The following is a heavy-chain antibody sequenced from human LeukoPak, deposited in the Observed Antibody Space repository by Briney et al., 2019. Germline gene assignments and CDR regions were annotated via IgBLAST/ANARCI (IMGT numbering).Heavy chain of an antibody. D-gene: IGHD6-13*01. J-gene: IGHJ1*01. Sequence: ASVKVSCKASGGTFSSYAISWVRQAPGQGLEWMGRIIPILGIANYAQKFQGRVTITADKSTSTAHMELSSLRSEDTAVYYCARYSSSWYGYFQHWGQGTLVTVSS. CDR1: GGTFSSYA. CDR2: IIPILGIA. CDR3: ARYSSSWYGYFQH. V-gene: IGHV1-69*04.